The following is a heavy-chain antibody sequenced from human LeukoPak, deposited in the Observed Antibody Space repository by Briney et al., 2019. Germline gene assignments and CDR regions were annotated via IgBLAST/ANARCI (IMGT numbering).Heavy chain of an antibody. Sequence: GGSLRHSCAASGFTFSSYAMHWVRQAPGKGLEWVAVISYDGSNKYYADSEKGRFTISRDNSKNTLYLQMNSLRAEDTAVYYCARDPFIVATILRSHYYYGMDVWGKGTTVTVSS. CDR3: ARDPFIVATILRSHYYYGMDV. D-gene: IGHD5-12*01. V-gene: IGHV3-30*04. CDR2: ISYDGSNK. CDR1: GFTFSSYA. J-gene: IGHJ6*04.